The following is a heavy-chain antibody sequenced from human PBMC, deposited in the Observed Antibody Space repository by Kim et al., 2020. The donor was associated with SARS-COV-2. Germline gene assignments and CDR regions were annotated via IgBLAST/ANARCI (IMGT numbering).Heavy chain of an antibody. Sequence: GGSLRLSCAASGFTFSSYGMHWVRQAPGKGLEWVAVISYDGSNKYYADSVKGRFTISRDNSKNTLYLQMNSLRAEDTAVYYCAKDYERMDTAMVFDIWGQGTMVTVSS. CDR2: ISYDGSNK. J-gene: IGHJ3*02. CDR1: GFTFSSYG. D-gene: IGHD5-18*01. V-gene: IGHV3-30*18. CDR3: AKDYERMDTAMVFDI.